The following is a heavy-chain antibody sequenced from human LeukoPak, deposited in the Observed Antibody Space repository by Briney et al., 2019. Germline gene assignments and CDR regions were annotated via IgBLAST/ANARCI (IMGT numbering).Heavy chain of an antibody. CDR1: GFTFSSYA. Sequence: GGSLRPSCAASGFTFSSYAMHWVRQAPGKGLEWVAVISYDGSNKYYADSVKGRFTISRDNSKNTLYLQMNSLRAEDTAVYYCAREWQRFDYWGQGTLVTVSS. V-gene: IGHV3-30*04. J-gene: IGHJ4*02. CDR3: AREWQRFDY. CDR2: ISYDGSNK. D-gene: IGHD6-25*01.